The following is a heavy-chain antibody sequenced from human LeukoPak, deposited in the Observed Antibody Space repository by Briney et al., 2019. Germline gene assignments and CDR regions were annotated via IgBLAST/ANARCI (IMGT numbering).Heavy chain of an antibody. V-gene: IGHV3-64D*06. CDR1: GFTFSNYA. CDR3: ARDAYGSGSYHAFDI. J-gene: IGHJ3*02. D-gene: IGHD3-10*01. Sequence: QPGGSLRLSCSASGFTFSNYAIHWVRQAPGKGLEYVSAISSNGRSTYYADSVKGRFTISRDNSKNTLYLQMSSLRPEDTAVYYCARDAYGSGSYHAFDIWGQGTMVTVSS. CDR2: ISSNGRST.